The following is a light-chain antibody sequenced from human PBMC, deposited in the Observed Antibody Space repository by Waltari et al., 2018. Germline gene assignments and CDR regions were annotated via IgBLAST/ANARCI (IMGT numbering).Light chain of an antibody. J-gene: IGKJ4*01. CDR1: QSVSSIS. CDR3: QQYDGSAVT. CDR2: GTS. Sequence: IVLTQSPDTLSLSPGERATLSCRASQSVSSISLAWYQQKPGQAPRLLIYGTSSRATGFPDRFSGSGSVTDFTLTISRLEPEDFAVYHCQQYDGSAVTFGGGTKVEIK. V-gene: IGKV3-20*01.